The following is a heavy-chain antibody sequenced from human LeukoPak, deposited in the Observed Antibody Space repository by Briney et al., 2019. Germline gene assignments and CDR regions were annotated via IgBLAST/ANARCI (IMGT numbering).Heavy chain of an antibody. Sequence: PSETLSLTCTVSGGSINKGLQCIGSICCRGSTYYIPSLKSRVTISVDTSKNQFSLKLSSVTAADTAVYYCARLPRWDIVVVPAAIVDYWGQGTLVIVSS. J-gene: IGHJ4*02. CDR2: ICCRGST. CDR3: ARLPRWDIVVVPAAIVDY. D-gene: IGHD2-2*02. CDR1: GGSIN. V-gene: IGHV4-39*01.